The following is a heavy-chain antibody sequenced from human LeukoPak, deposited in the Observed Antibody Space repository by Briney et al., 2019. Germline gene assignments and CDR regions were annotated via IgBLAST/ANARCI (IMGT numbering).Heavy chain of an antibody. V-gene: IGHV3-23*01. CDR3: AKEITMIVVVISDY. CDR2: ISGSGGST. CDR1: GFTFSSYA. Sequence: GGSLRLSCAASGFTFSSYAMSWVRQAPGKGLEWVSAISGSGGSTYYADSVKGRFTISRDNSKNTLYLQMDSLRAEDTAVYYCAKEITMIVVVISDYWGQGTLVTVSS. J-gene: IGHJ4*02. D-gene: IGHD3-22*01.